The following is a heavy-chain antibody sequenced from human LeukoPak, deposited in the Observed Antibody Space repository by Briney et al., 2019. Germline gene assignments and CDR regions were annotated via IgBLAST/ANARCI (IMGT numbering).Heavy chain of an antibody. CDR1: VFTLSSYA. Sequence: PGGSLRLSCAASVFTLSSYAMSGVRQARGKGREGGSPISGRGGSTYYADSVKGLFTISRDNSKNTLYVHVNSLRAEDTAVYLCAKAETVLLWFGKLLDYAFDIWGPGTMVTVSS. CDR3: AKAETVLLWFGKLLDYAFDI. J-gene: IGHJ3*02. V-gene: IGHV3-23*01. CDR2: ISGRGGST. D-gene: IGHD3-10*01.